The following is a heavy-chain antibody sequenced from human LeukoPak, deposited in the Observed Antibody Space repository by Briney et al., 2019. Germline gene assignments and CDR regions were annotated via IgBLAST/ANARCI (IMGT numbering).Heavy chain of an antibody. D-gene: IGHD1-26*01. V-gene: IGHV3-21*01. CDR3: ASIVGAFFQH. CDR2: ISSRSSYI. CDR1: GFTFSSYS. J-gene: IGHJ1*01. Sequence: NSGGSLRLSCAASGFTFSSYSMNWVRQAPGKGLEWVSSISSRSSYIYYADSVKGRFTISRDNAKNSLYLQMNSLRAEDTAVYYCASIVGAFFQHWGQGTLVTVSS.